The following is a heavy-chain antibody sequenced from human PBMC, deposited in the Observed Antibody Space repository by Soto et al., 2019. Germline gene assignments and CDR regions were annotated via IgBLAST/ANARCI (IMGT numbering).Heavy chain of an antibody. Sequence: SKTLSLTCTVSGGSISSRSYYWGWIRQPPGKGLEWIGSIYYSGGTYYNPSLKSRVTISVDTSKNQFSLKLSSVTAAHTAVYYCARDMGVGAIDYYGMDVWGQGTTVTGSS. CDR1: GGSISSRSYY. V-gene: IGHV4-39*02. CDR2: IYYSGGT. CDR3: ARDMGVGAIDYYGMDV. D-gene: IGHD1-26*01. J-gene: IGHJ6*02.